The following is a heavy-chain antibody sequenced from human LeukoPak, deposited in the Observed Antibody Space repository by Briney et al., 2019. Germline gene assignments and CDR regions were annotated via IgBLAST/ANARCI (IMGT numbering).Heavy chain of an antibody. J-gene: IGHJ4*02. D-gene: IGHD2-2*01. CDR1: GGTFSSYA. Sequence: GSSVKVSCKASGGTFSSYAISWVRQAPGQGLEWMGGIIPIFGTANYAQKFQGRVTITADESTSTAYMELSSLRSEDTAVYYCATSPVVVVPAAIDYWGQGTLVTVSS. CDR3: ATSPVVVVPAAIDY. V-gene: IGHV1-69*01. CDR2: IIPIFGTA.